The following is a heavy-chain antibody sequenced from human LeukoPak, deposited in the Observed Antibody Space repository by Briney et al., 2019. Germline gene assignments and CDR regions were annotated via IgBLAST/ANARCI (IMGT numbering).Heavy chain of an antibody. D-gene: IGHD3-10*01. V-gene: IGHV4-34*01. CDR2: IHNSGTT. J-gene: IGHJ4*02. CDR1: GGPFSGYF. CDR3: ARRYYYNLGSFPFDF. Sequence: PSETLSLTCAVAGGPFSGYFGSWSRQSSGKGQEWIGEIHNSGTTNYNPSLNSRVTISEDTSKNQFYLNLSSVTAADTAVYYCARRYYYNLGSFPFDFWGQGTLVTVSS.